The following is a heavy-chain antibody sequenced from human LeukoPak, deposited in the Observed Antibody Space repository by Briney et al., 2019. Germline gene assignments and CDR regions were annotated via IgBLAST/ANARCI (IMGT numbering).Heavy chain of an antibody. J-gene: IGHJ6*04. D-gene: IGHD4-17*01. CDR3: AKDLRTNYYYYGMDV. Sequence: TGGSLRLSCAASGFTFSSYAMSWVRQAPGKGLEWVSAISGSSGSTYYADSVKGRFTISRDNSKNTLYLQMNSLRAEDTAVYYCAKDLRTNYYYYGMDVWGKGTTVTVSS. V-gene: IGHV3-23*01. CDR1: GFTFSSYA. CDR2: ISGSSGST.